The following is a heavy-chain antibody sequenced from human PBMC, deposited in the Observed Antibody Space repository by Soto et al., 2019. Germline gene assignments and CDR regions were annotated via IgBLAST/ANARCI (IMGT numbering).Heavy chain of an antibody. CDR3: ARVGYGSGSYHFDF. CDR2: INSDESVT. J-gene: IGHJ4*02. Sequence: EVQLVESGGGLVQPGGSLRLSCAASGFTFSDCWMHWVRQAPGKGLVWVSRINSDESVTSYADSVKGRFTISRDNAKNTLYLEMNSLRDEDTAVYYWARVGYGSGSYHFDFWGQGTLVTVSS. CDR1: GFTFSDCW. V-gene: IGHV3-74*01. D-gene: IGHD3-10*01.